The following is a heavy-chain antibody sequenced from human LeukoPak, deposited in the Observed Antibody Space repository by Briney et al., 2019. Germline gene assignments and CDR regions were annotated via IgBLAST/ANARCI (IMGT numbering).Heavy chain of an antibody. D-gene: IGHD4-17*01. Sequence: CASVKVSCKVSGYTLTELSLHWVRQAPGKGLEWMGGFDPEDGETIYAQKFYGRVTMTEDTSTDTAYMELSSLRSEDTAVYYCATVETTVTTFDYWGQGTLVTVSS. CDR1: GYTLTELS. CDR3: ATVETTVTTFDY. CDR2: FDPEDGET. J-gene: IGHJ4*02. V-gene: IGHV1-24*01.